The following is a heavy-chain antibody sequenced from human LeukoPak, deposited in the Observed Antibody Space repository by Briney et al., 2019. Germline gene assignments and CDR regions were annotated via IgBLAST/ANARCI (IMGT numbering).Heavy chain of an antibody. J-gene: IGHJ3*02. D-gene: IGHD2-21*02. CDR2: IYYSGST. V-gene: IGHV4-59*08. Sequence: SETLPLTCTVSGGSISSYYWSWIRQPPGKGLEWIGYIYYSGSTNYNPSLKSRVTISVDTSKNQFSLKLSSVTAADTAVYYCARGGEGVTGPSDAIDIWGQGTMVTVSS. CDR3: ARGGEGVTGPSDAIDI. CDR1: GGSISSYY.